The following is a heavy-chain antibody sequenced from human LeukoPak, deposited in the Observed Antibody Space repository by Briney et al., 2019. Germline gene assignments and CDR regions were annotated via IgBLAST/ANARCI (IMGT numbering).Heavy chain of an antibody. Sequence: RGSLRLSCAVHGLTLINSAIGSVRQAPGKGLEWDQGISGRGGRTTYAGCGKSRVTISRGKPKNTLYLQMNNLRTEDTAVYFGAKRGVVIRVILFGFHKEAYYFDSWGQGALVTVSS. V-gene: IGHV3-23*01. D-gene: IGHD3-22*01. J-gene: IGHJ4*02. CDR3: AKRGVVIRVILFGFHKEAYYFDS. CDR1: GLTLINSA. CDR2: ISGRGGRT.